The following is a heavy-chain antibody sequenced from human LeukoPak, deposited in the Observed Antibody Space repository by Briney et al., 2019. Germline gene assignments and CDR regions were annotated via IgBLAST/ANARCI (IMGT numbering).Heavy chain of an antibody. CDR3: AGGTGMDV. J-gene: IGHJ6*02. CDR2: IKQDGSEK. CDR1: GVTFSSYW. Sequence: GGSLRLSCAASGVTFSSYWMSWVRQAPGKGLEWVASIKQDGSEKYYVDFVKGRFSISRDNAKNSLYLQMNSLGADDTAVYYCAGGTGMDVWGQGTTVTVSS. D-gene: IGHD1-1*01. V-gene: IGHV3-7*05.